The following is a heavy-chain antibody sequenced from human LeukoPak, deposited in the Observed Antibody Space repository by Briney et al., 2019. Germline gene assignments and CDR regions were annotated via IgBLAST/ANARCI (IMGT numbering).Heavy chain of an antibody. D-gene: IGHD3-22*01. V-gene: IGHV4-61*02. Sequence: SQTLSLTCTVSGASISSGSYYWSWIRQPAGKGLEWIGRIYTSGSTTYNPSLKSRVTISVDTSKNQFSLKLSSVTAADTAVYFCARDIGYSYDTSGPFGFWGQGALVTVSS. CDR2: IYTSGST. J-gene: IGHJ4*02. CDR1: GASISSGSYY. CDR3: ARDIGYSYDTSGPFGF.